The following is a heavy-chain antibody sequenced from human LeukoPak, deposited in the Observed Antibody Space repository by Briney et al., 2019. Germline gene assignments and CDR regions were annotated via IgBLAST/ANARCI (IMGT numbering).Heavy chain of an antibody. D-gene: IGHD6-13*01. CDR1: GFTFSTYA. J-gene: IGHJ4*02. Sequence: GGSLSFSCAASGFTFSTYAMSWVRQAPGKGLEWVSAISGSGGSTYYADSVKGRFTISRDNSKNTLYLQMNSLRAEDTSIYFCAKALEQETVIALDSWGQGTLVTVSS. V-gene: IGHV3-23*01. CDR3: AKALEQETVIALDS. CDR2: ISGSGGST.